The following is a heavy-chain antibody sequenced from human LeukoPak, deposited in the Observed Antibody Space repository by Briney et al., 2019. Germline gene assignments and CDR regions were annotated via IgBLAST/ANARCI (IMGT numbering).Heavy chain of an antibody. D-gene: IGHD3-22*01. CDR2: IRADGDSE. V-gene: IGHV3-30*02. CDR3: AKDYFHSSGFYTGGTFES. Sequence: GGSLRLSCAASGFIFNNYGIHWVRQAPGKGLEWVAFIRADGDSEFYAASVKGRFTISRGNSKDTLYLDINSLRAEDTAVYYCAKDYFHSSGFYTGGTFESWGQGTLVTVSS. CDR1: GFIFNNYG. J-gene: IGHJ4*02.